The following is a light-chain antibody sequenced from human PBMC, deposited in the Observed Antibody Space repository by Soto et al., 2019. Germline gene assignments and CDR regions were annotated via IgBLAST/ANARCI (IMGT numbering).Light chain of an antibody. Sequence: EIELTHSPATLSLSPGERATLSCRASQTVGSYLAWFRQTPGQAPRLLIYAASRRATGIPDRFSGSGSETDFTLTISRLEPEDFAVYYCQQYDNSRTFGQGTKVDIK. J-gene: IGKJ1*01. CDR3: QQYDNSRT. CDR2: AAS. CDR1: QTVGSY. V-gene: IGKV3-20*01.